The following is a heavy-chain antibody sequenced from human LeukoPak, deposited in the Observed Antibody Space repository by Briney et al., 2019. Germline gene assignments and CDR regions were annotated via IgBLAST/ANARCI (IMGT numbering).Heavy chain of an antibody. J-gene: IGHJ6*03. V-gene: IGHV4-61*02. CDR2: IYTSGST. CDR1: GGSISSGSYY. Sequence: SETLSLTCTVSGGSISSGSYYWSWIRQPAGKGLEWIGRIYTSGSTNYNPSLKSRVTISVDTSKNQFSLKLSSVTAADTAVYYCARAYYYYMDVWGKGTTVTISS. CDR3: ARAYYYYMDV.